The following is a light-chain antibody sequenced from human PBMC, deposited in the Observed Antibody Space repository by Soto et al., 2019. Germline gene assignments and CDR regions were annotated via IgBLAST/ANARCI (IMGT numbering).Light chain of an antibody. CDR1: NSNVGHNS. V-gene: IGLV1-51*01. J-gene: IGLJ2*01. Sequence: QSVLTQPPSVSAAPGQKVTIYCSGSNSNVGHNSVSWYQQVPGTAPKLLIYDNNRRPSGIPDRFSGSKSGTSATLGITGLQTGDEADYYCGTWDNSLSAGVFGGGTKVTVL. CDR3: GTWDNSLSAGV. CDR2: DNN.